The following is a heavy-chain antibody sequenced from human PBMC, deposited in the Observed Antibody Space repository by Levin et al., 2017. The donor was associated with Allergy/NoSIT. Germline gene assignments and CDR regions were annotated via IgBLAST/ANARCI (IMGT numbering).Heavy chain of an antibody. V-gene: IGHV4-34*01. CDR1: GGSFSGYY. Sequence: SQTLSLTCAVYGGSFSGYYWSWIRQPPGKGLEWIGEINHSGSTNYNPSLKSRVTVSVDTSKNQFSLKVNSVTAADTAVYYCARGLSDWGHWYFDLWGRGTLVTVSS. CDR2: INHSGST. D-gene: IGHD7-27*01. J-gene: IGHJ2*01. CDR3: ARGLSDWGHWYFDL.